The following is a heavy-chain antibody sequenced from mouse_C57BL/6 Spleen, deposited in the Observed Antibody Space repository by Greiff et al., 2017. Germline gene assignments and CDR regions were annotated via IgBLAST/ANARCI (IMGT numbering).Heavy chain of an antibody. CDR1: GFNIKDDY. V-gene: IGHV14-4*01. Sequence: EVQLQQSGAELVRPGASVKLSCTASGFNIKDDYMHWVKQRPEQGLEWIGWLDPENGDTEYASKFQGKATITADTSSNTAYLQLSSLTSEDTAVYYCTTFDSSGYAMDYWGQGTSVTVSS. CDR2: LDPENGDT. J-gene: IGHJ4*01. D-gene: IGHD3-2*02. CDR3: TTFDSSGYAMDY.